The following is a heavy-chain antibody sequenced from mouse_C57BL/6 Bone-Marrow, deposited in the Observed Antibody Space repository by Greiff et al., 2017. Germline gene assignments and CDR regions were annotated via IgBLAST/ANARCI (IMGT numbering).Heavy chain of an antibody. D-gene: IGHD1-2*01. CDR3: ARDGYTPAMDY. CDR2: ISSGGSYT. J-gene: IGHJ4*01. Sequence: EVQLVESGGDLVKPGGSLKLSCAASGFTFSSYGMSWVRQTPDKRLEWVATISSGGSYTYYPDSVKGRFTISRDNAKNTLYLQMSSLKSEDTAMYYCARDGYTPAMDYWGRGTSVTVSS. V-gene: IGHV5-6*01. CDR1: GFTFSSYG.